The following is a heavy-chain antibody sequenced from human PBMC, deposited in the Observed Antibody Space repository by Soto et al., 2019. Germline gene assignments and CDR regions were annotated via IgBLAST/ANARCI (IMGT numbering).Heavy chain of an antibody. CDR2: ISYDGSNK. D-gene: IGHD2-15*01. V-gene: IGHV3-30-3*01. CDR3: ARSQGSRVVYYSGMYV. Sequence: QLQLVESGGGGVQPGRSLSLSCAASGFTFSSYAMHWVRQAPGKGLEWVAVISYDGSNKYYADSGKRRFTISRDNSKNTLYLHANSLRAEDKAVYYCARSQGSRVVYYSGMYVWGHGTTGTVS. CDR1: GFTFSSYA. J-gene: IGHJ6*02.